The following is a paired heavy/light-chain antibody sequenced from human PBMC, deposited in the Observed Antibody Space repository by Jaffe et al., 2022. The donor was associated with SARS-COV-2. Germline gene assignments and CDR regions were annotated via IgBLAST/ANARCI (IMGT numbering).Heavy chain of an antibody. Sequence: EVQLVESGGGLVQPGGSLRLSCSASGFTFGTYYMHWVRQAPGKGLVWVSRISGDGSNTAYADSVKGRFTISRDNAKNTVYVEMNSLRVEDTALYYCARGGAFASHDYWGQGTLVAVSS. J-gene: IGHJ4*02. V-gene: IGHV3-74*01. CDR2: ISGDGSNT. CDR3: ARGGAFASHDY. CDR1: GFTFGTYY. D-gene: IGHD2-2*01.
Light chain of an antibody. J-gene: IGKJ2*01. CDR3: QQTYVTST. CDR2: AAS. CDR1: QSISGH. V-gene: IGKV1-39*01. Sequence: DIQMTQSPSSLSASVGDRVSITCRASQSISGHLNWYQQKPGKAPMLLIYAASTLQSGVPSRFSGSGSGTDFTLTISSLQPGDFATYYCQQTYVTSTFGQGTKLEIK.